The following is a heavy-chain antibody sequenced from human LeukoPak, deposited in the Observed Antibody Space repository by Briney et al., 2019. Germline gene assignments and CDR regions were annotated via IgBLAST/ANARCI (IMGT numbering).Heavy chain of an antibody. V-gene: IGHV1-46*01. CDR3: ASVYRHGMDV. D-gene: IGHD4-11*01. CDR2: LNPSGGSS. CDR1: GGTFSSYA. Sequence: GPVKVSCKASGGTFSSYAISWVRQAPGRGLEWMAILNPSGGSSNYAQKFQGRATLTRATSTGTVYMELSSLRSEDTAVYYCASVYRHGMDVWGQGTTVIVSS. J-gene: IGHJ6*02.